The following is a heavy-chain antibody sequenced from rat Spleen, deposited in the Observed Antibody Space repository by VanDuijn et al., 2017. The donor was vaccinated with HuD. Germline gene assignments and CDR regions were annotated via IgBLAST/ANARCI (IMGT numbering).Heavy chain of an antibody. CDR1: GFTFSDYY. V-gene: IGHV5-29*01. J-gene: IGHJ2*01. D-gene: IGHD4-3*01. CDR2: ISYDGSST. CDR3: ARHSGPPDY. Sequence: EVQLVESDGGLVQPGRSLKLSCAASGFTFSDYYMAWVRQAPTKGLEWVATISYDGSSTYYRDSVKGRFTISRDNAKSTRYLQMDSLRSEDTATYYCARHSGPPDYWGQGVMVTVSS.